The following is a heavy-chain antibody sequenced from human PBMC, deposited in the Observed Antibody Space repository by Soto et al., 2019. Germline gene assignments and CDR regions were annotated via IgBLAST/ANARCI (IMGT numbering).Heavy chain of an antibody. CDR3: AKDRARLFHDAFDI. Sequence: GGSLRLSCAASGFTFSSYGMHWVRQAPGKGLEWVAVISYDGSNKYYADSVKGRLTISRDNSKNTLYLQMNSLRAEDTAVYYCAKDRARLFHDAFDIWGQGTMVTVSS. J-gene: IGHJ3*02. CDR1: GFTFSSYG. CDR2: ISYDGSNK. V-gene: IGHV3-30*18. D-gene: IGHD2-21*02.